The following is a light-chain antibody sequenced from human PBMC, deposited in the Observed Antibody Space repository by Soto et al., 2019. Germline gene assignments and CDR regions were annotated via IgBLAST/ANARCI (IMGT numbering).Light chain of an antibody. J-gene: IGLJ1*01. CDR1: SSDVGGYNY. CDR2: DVS. CDR3: CSYAGSYTAL. V-gene: IGLV2-11*01. Sequence: QSALAQPRSVSGSPGQSVTISCTGTSSDVGGYNYVSWYQQHPGKAPKLMIYDVSKRPSGVPDRFSGSKSGNTASLTISGLQAEDEADYYCCSYAGSYTALFGTGTKVTV.